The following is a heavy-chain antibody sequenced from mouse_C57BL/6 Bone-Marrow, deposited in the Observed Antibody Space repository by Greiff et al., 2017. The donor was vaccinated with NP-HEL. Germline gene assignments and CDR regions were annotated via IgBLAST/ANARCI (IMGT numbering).Heavy chain of an antibody. V-gene: IGHV1-72*01. CDR3: ARGRTTVVAKGVFHWYFDV. Sequence: VQLQQPGAELVKPGASVKLSCKASGYTFTSYWMHWVKQRPGRGLEWIGRIDPNSGGTKYNEKFKSKATLTVDKPSSTAYMQRSSLTSEDSAVYYCARGRTTVVAKGVFHWYFDVWGTGTTVTVSS. D-gene: IGHD1-1*01. CDR1: GYTFTSYW. CDR2: IDPNSGGT. J-gene: IGHJ1*03.